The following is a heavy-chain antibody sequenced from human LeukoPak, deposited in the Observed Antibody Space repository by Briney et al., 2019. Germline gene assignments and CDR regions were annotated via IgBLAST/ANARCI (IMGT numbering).Heavy chain of an antibody. Sequence: PSETLSLTCTVSGGSISSYYWSWIRQPPGKGLEWVGYIYTSGSTNYNPSLKSRVTISVDTSKNQFSLKLSSVTAADTAVYYCVRLGGDWNDDYWGQGTLVTVSS. CDR2: IYTSGST. D-gene: IGHD1-1*01. CDR3: VRLGGDWNDDY. CDR1: GGSISSYY. J-gene: IGHJ4*02. V-gene: IGHV4-4*09.